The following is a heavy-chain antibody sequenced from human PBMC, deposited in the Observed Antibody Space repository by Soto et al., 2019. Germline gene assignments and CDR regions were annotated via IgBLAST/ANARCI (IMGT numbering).Heavy chain of an antibody. CDR2: ISDDGSNK. D-gene: IGHD4-17*01. CDR3: ARVPTNYGDYVRRYYYYGMDV. CDR1: GFTFSSYA. V-gene: IGHV3-30-3*01. Sequence: GGSLRLSCAGPGFTFSSYALPWVRQAPGKGLEWVAVISDDGSNKYYADSVKGRFTISRDNSKNTLYLQMNSLRAEDTAVYYCARVPTNYGDYVRRYYYYGMDVWGQGTTVTVSS. J-gene: IGHJ6*02.